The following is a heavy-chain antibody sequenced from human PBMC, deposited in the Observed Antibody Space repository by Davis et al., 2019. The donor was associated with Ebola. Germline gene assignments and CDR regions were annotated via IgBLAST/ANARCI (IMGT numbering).Heavy chain of an antibody. V-gene: IGHV1-2*06. D-gene: IGHD5-24*01. CDR3: ARGRDSMDV. J-gene: IGHJ6*04. CDR1: GYTFTGYY. CDR2: INPNSGGT. Sequence: APVKVSCKASGYTFTGYYIHWVRQAPGQGLEWMGRINPNSGGTDYAQKFQGRVTMTRDTSMSTAYMELRRLRSDDTAMYYCARGRDSMDVWGKGTTVTVSS.